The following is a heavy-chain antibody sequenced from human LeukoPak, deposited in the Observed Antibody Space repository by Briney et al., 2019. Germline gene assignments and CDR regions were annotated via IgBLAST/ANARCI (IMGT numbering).Heavy chain of an antibody. V-gene: IGHV1-24*01. CDR1: GYTLTELS. CDR3: ATLRDYYDSSGTFDY. CDR2: FDPEDGET. J-gene: IGHJ4*02. Sequence: GASVKVSCKVSGYTLTELSMHWVRQAPGKGLEWMGGFDPEDGETIYAQKFQGRVTMTEDTSTDTAYMELSSLRSEDTAVYYCATLRDYYDSSGTFDYWGQGTLVTVSS. D-gene: IGHD3-22*01.